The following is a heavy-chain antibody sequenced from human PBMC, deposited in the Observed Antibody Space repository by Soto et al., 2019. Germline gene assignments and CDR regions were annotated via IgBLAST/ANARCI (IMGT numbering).Heavy chain of an antibody. CDR3: AIAVAGPTAIAY. V-gene: IGHV3-74*01. D-gene: IGHD6-19*01. Sequence: EVQLVESGGGIVQPGESLRLSCVVSGFTISSYWMHWVRQAPGKGLVWVSRINGDGSSTNYADSVKGRFTISRDNAKHTLYLQMNTLRAEDKAVYYCAIAVAGPTAIAYWGQGNQVTVSS. CDR2: INGDGSST. CDR1: GFTISSYW. J-gene: IGHJ4*02.